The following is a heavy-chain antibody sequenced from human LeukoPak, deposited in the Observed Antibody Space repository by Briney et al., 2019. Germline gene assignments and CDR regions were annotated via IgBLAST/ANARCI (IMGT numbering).Heavy chain of an antibody. V-gene: IGHV4-61*01. Sequence: PSETLSLTCTVSGDSVSSGSHYWSWIRQPPGKGLECIGYISNSGSTNYNPSLESRVTISVDTSKNQLSLNLNSVTAADTAVYYCARSYYDFWSGSYYYYMDVWGKGTTVTVSS. CDR1: GDSVSSGSHY. J-gene: IGHJ6*03. CDR3: ARSYYDFWSGSYYYYMDV. CDR2: ISNSGST. D-gene: IGHD3-3*01.